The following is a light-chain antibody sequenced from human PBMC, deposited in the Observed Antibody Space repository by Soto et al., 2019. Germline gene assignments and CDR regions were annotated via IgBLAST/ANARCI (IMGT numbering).Light chain of an antibody. CDR1: QSVSGD. J-gene: IGKJ5*01. Sequence: EIVLTHSPGTLPLSPGEVATLSCRAIQSVSGDYLAWYQSKPGQAPRLLIHGASNRATGIPDRFSGSGSGTEFILTISSLQSEDFAVYYCQQYNNWPPITFGQGTRLEIK. CDR2: GAS. CDR3: QQYNNWPPIT. V-gene: IGKV3D-15*01.